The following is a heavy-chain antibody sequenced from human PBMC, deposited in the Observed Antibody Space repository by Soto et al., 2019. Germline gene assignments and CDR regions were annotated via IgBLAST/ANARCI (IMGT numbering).Heavy chain of an antibody. J-gene: IGHJ5*02. CDR1: GFSLSTSGVG. CDR3: AHHPLTIFGVVVFDP. Sequence: SGPTLVNPTQTLTLTRTFSGFSLSTSGVGVGWIRQPPGKALEWLALIYWDDDKRYSPSLKSRLTITKDTSKNQVVLTMTNTDPVDTATYYCAHHPLTIFGVVVFDPWGQGTLVTASS. CDR2: IYWDDDK. V-gene: IGHV2-5*02. D-gene: IGHD3-3*01.